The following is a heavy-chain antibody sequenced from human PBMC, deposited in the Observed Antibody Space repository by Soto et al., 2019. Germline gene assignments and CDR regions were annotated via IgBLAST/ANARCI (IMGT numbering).Heavy chain of an antibody. CDR1: GFTFSTYA. Sequence: PGGSLRLSCAASGFTFSTYAMSWVRQAPGKGLEWASAISGSGSNTYYADSVKGRFTISRDDSKSTLYLQMNSLSAEDTAVYYCARDPSHSYYTLFYYFDYWGQGTLVTVSS. CDR2: ISGSGSNT. D-gene: IGHD1-26*01. CDR3: ARDPSHSYYTLFYYFDY. V-gene: IGHV3-23*01. J-gene: IGHJ4*02.